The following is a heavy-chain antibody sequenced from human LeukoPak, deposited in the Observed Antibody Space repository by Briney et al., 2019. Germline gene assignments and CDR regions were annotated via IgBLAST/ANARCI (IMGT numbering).Heavy chain of an antibody. Sequence: ASVKVSCKASGYTFTSYDINWVRQATGQGLEWMGWMNPNSGNTGYAQKFQGRVTMTRNTSISTAYMELSSLRSEDTAVYYCARGRDCSGGSCYPYWFDPWGQGTLVTVSS. CDR2: MNPNSGNT. D-gene: IGHD2-15*01. J-gene: IGHJ5*02. CDR3: ARGRDCSGGSCYPYWFDP. V-gene: IGHV1-8*01. CDR1: GYTFTSYD.